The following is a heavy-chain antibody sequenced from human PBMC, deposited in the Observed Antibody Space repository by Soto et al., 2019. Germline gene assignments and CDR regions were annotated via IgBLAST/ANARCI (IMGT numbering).Heavy chain of an antibody. J-gene: IGHJ3*02. D-gene: IGHD3-9*01. Sequence: QVQLVQSGAEVKKPGSSVKVSCKASGGTFSSYTISWVRQAPGQGLEWMGRIIPILGIANYAQKFQGRVTITADKSTSTAYMELSSLRSEDTAVYYCAEGVLRYFDWTLPPDAFDIWGQGTMVTVSS. CDR2: IIPILGIA. CDR3: AEGVLRYFDWTLPPDAFDI. V-gene: IGHV1-69*02. CDR1: GGTFSSYT.